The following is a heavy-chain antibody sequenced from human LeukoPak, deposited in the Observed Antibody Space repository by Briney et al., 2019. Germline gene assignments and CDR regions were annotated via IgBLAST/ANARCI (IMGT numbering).Heavy chain of an antibody. V-gene: IGHV3-30*02. CDR2: IRYDGSNK. D-gene: IGHD2-2*01. J-gene: IGHJ3*02. Sequence: GGSLRLSCAASGFTFSSYGMHWVRQAPGKGLEWVAFIRYDGSNKYYADSVKGRFTISRDNSKNTLYLQMNSLRAEDTAVYYCWVTVVPAAIELPDAFDIWGQGTMVTVSS. CDR3: WVTVVPAAIELPDAFDI. CDR1: GFTFSSYG.